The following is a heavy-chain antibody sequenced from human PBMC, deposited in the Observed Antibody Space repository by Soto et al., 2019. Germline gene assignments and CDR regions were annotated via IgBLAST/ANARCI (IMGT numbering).Heavy chain of an antibody. Sequence: ASVKVSCKASGYTFIDYYMHWVRQAPGQGFEWMGRISPKSGGTNYAQKFQGRVTMTWDTSLNTAYMELSSLMSEDTAVYYCARDRGAWQYYDFWSGRGYYYGMDVWGQGTTVTVSS. J-gene: IGHJ6*02. CDR1: GYTFIDYY. CDR2: ISPKSGGT. D-gene: IGHD3-3*01. CDR3: ARDRGAWQYYDFWSGRGYYYGMDV. V-gene: IGHV1-2*02.